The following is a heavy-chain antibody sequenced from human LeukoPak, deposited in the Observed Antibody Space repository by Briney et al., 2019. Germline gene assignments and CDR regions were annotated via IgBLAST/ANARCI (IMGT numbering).Heavy chain of an antibody. Sequence: GGSLRLSCTASGFTFSISAMDWVRQAPGKGLEWVSAVSGSGDTTYYADSVKGRFTISRDNSKNTLYLQMNSLRAEDTAVYYCAKSGCGGDCSIDYWGQGTLVTVSS. CDR3: AKSGCGGDCSIDY. CDR1: GFTFSISA. CDR2: VSGSGDTT. J-gene: IGHJ4*02. V-gene: IGHV3-23*01. D-gene: IGHD2-21*02.